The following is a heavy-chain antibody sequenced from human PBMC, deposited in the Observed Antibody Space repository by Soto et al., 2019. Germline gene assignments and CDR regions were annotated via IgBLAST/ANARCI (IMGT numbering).Heavy chain of an antibody. CDR3: EKMALRFLDWSYFDS. CDR2: ISWNGNKI. Sequence: GGSLILSCEASKFNFAEYAIHLVRQPQGKGLEWVSSISWNGNKIVYADSVKGRFTVSRDNAKMSLYLQMNSLRGEDSALYYCEKMALRFLDWSYFDSWGQGTLVTVS. CDR1: KFNFAEYA. D-gene: IGHD3-3*01. V-gene: IGHV3-9*01. J-gene: IGHJ4*02.